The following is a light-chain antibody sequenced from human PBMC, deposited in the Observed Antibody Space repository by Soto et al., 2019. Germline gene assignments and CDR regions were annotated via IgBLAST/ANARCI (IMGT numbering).Light chain of an antibody. CDR1: QRINSS. V-gene: IGKV1-5*03. Sequence: DIPMTQSPSTLSASVGDRVTITCRASQRINSSLAWYKQKPGKAPKHLIYKASSLESGVPSRFSGSGSGTELTLSISSVQPDDFATYYCQQCNSYWTFGQGTKVEIK. CDR2: KAS. J-gene: IGKJ1*01. CDR3: QQCNSYWT.